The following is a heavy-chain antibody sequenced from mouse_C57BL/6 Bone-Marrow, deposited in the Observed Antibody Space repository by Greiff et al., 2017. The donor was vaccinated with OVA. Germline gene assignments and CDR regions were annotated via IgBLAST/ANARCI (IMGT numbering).Heavy chain of an antibody. J-gene: IGHJ2*01. CDR1: GFNIKDDY. CDR3: TTPLSYDDY. V-gene: IGHV14-4*01. Sequence: EVQLQQSGAELVRPGASVKLSCTASGFNIKDDYMHWVKQRPEQGLEWIGWIDPENGDTEYASKFQGKATITADTSSNTAYLQLSSLTSEDTAVYYCTTPLSYDDYWGQGTTLTVSS. CDR2: IDPENGDT. D-gene: IGHD2-12*01.